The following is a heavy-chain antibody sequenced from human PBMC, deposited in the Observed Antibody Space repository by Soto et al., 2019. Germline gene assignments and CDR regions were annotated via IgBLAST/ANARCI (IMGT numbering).Heavy chain of an antibody. CDR3: ARVTPSGIVGGTGGGGVHGYYYGMHV. J-gene: IGHJ6*02. D-gene: IGHD1-26*01. Sequence: GASVKVSCKASGGTFSSYAISWVRQAPGQGLEWMGGIIPIFGTANYAQKFQGRVTITADESTSTAYMELSSLRSEDTAVYYCARVTPSGIVGGTGGGGVHGYYYGMHVWGQGTTVTVS. V-gene: IGHV1-69*13. CDR1: GGTFSSYA. CDR2: IIPIFGTA.